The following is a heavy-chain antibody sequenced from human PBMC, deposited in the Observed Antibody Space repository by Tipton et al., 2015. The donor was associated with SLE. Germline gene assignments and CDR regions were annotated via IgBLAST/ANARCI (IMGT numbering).Heavy chain of an antibody. V-gene: IGHV4-59*01. CDR3: ARGYSSGWYEGWFDP. CDR2: IHYSGNT. CDR1: GGSMSSYY. J-gene: IGHJ5*02. D-gene: IGHD6-19*01. Sequence: TLSLTCTVSGGSMSSYYWTWIRQPPGKGLEWIAYIHYSGNTNYNPSLKSRVTISIDTSKNQFSLKLSSVTAADAAVYYCARGYSSGWYEGWFDPWGQGTLVTVSS.